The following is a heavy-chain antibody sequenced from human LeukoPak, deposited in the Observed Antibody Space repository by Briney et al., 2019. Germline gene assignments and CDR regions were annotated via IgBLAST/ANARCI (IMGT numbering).Heavy chain of an antibody. CDR2: INGDGDT. CDR3: ARSRSGSVAGTSDY. Sequence: GGSLRLSCAASGFTFSSYAMSWVRQAPGKGLEWVSSINGDGDTYYTDSVEGRFTLSRDNSRNTLYLQMNSMRAEDTAVYYCARSRSGSVAGTSDYWGQGTLVIVSS. V-gene: IGHV3-23*01. D-gene: IGHD6-19*01. J-gene: IGHJ4*02. CDR1: GFTFSSYA.